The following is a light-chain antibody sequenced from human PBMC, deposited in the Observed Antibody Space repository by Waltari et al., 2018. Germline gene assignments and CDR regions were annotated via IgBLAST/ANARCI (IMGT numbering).Light chain of an antibody. CDR3: QRAWT. CDR1: QSVSSSY. CDR2: GAT. V-gene: IGKV3-20*01. Sequence: EIVLTQSPGTLSLSPGERAILSCRASQSVSSSYLAWYQQKPGQAPRLLIYGATSRATGIPDRFSGSGSGTDFTLTISRLEPEDFAMYYCQRAWTFGQGTKVEFK. J-gene: IGKJ1*01.